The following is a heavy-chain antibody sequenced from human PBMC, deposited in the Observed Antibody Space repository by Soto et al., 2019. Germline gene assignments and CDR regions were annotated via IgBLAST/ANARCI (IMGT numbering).Heavy chain of an antibody. CDR1: GFTFSSYA. CDR2: ISGSGGST. D-gene: IGHD3-22*01. CDR3: AKGYHYDSSGYYYFLTPPSDY. J-gene: IGHJ4*02. Sequence: GGSLRLSCAASGFTFSSYAMSWVRQAPGKGLEWVSAISGSGGSTYYADSVKGRFTISRDNSKNTLYLQMNSLRAEDTAVYYCAKGYHYDSSGYYYFLTPPSDYWGQGTLVTVSS. V-gene: IGHV3-23*01.